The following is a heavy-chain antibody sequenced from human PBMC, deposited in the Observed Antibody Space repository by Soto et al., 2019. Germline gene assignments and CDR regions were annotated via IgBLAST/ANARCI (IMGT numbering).Heavy chain of an antibody. CDR3: ASRDSGSYYVPQPFDY. V-gene: IGHV1-69*13. D-gene: IGHD1-26*01. CDR2: IIPIFGTA. Sequence: EASVKVSCKASGGTFSSYAISWVRQAPGQGLEWMGGIIPIFGTANYAQKFQGRVTITADESTSTAYMELSSLRSEDTAVYYCASRDSGSYYVPQPFDYWAQGTLVTVSS. J-gene: IGHJ4*02. CDR1: GGTFSSYA.